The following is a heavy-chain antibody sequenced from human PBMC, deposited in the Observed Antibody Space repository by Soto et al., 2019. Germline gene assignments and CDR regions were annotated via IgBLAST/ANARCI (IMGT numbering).Heavy chain of an antibody. CDR2: IYYSGST. Sequence: SETLSLTCTVSGGSISSSSYYWGWIRQPPGKGLEWIGSIYYSGSTYYNPSLKSRVTISVDTSKNQFSLKLSSVTAADTAVYYCARHTPAISISDHWGQGTQVTVSS. J-gene: IGHJ4*02. D-gene: IGHD2-15*01. CDR1: GGSISSSSYY. CDR3: ARHTPAISISDH. V-gene: IGHV4-39*01.